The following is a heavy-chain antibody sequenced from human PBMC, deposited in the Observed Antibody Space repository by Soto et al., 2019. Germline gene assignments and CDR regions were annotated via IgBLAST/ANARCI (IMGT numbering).Heavy chain of an antibody. J-gene: IGHJ4*02. CDR3: ATEGGCPGSNFYGAY. CDR2: IKGSHAGGTT. CDR1: GFTFTKAY. Sequence: EVQLVESGGGLVEPGGSIRLSCVASGFTFTKAYMTWVRQAPGKGLEWVGRIKGSHAGGTTDYATSVKGRFTISRDDSKNTLYLQMTSLKTEDTSVCYCATEGGCPGSNFYGAYWGQGTLVTVSS. V-gene: IGHV3-15*01. D-gene: IGHD1-26*01.